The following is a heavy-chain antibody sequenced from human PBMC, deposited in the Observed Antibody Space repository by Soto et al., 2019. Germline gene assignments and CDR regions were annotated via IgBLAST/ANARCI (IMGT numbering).Heavy chain of an antibody. V-gene: IGHV5-51*01. D-gene: IGHD2-2*02. CDR2: IYPGESDT. Sequence: GESLKISCKGSGYSFTSYWIGWVRQMPGKGLEWMGIIYPGESDTRYSPPFQGQVTISADKSISTAYLQWSSLNASDTAMYYCARHFACRSTTCYTEDHWFDPWGQGTPVTVSS. J-gene: IGHJ5*02. CDR1: GYSFTSYW. CDR3: ARHFACRSTTCYTEDHWFDP.